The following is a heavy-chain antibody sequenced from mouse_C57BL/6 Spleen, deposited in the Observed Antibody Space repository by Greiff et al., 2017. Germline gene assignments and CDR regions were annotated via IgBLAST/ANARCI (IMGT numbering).Heavy chain of an antibody. V-gene: IGHV1-82*01. Sequence: VQLQQSGPELVKPGASVKISCKASGYAFSSSWMNWVKQRPGKGLEWIGRIYPGDGDTNYNGKFKGKATMTADKSSSTAYMQLSSLTSEDSAVYYCASYTGQARNYFDYWGQGTTLTVSS. CDR3: ASYTGQARNYFDY. CDR2: IYPGDGDT. CDR1: GYAFSSSW. D-gene: IGHD3-2*02. J-gene: IGHJ2*01.